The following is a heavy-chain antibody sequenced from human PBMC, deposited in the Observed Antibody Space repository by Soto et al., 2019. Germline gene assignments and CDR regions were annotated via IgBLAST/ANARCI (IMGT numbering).Heavy chain of an antibody. J-gene: IGHJ4*02. CDR2: IDPKTGGT. V-gene: IGHV1-2*02. CDR1: GPTFIAYY. D-gene: IGHD5-12*01. CDR3: ARVSVDVPE. Sequence: QLVQSGAEVKKPGPSVRVSCKTSGPTFIAYYIHWVRQAPGQGLEWMGWIDPKTGGTTYEQKFLGRVTMTRDTYINTAYMDLNRLTADDTAVYYCARVSVDVPEWGQGTLITVSS.